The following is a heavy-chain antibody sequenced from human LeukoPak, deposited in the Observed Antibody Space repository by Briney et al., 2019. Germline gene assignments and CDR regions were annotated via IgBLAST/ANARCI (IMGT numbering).Heavy chain of an antibody. CDR3: ARDYDFWSGPYYYYGMDV. CDR2: IYTSGST. V-gene: IGHV4-4*07. Sequence: SETLSLTCTVSGGSISSYYWSWIRQPAGKGLEWIGRIYTSGSTNYNPSLKSRVTMSVDTSKNQFSLKLSSVTAADTAVYYCARDYDFWSGPYYYYGMDVWGQGTTVTVYS. CDR1: GGSISSYY. J-gene: IGHJ6*02. D-gene: IGHD3-3*01.